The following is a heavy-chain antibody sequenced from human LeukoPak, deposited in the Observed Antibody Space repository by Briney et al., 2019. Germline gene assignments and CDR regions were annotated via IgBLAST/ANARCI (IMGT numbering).Heavy chain of an antibody. V-gene: IGHV3-23*01. CDR2: ITNSGGTT. D-gene: IGHD3/OR15-3a*01. CDR3: ARSRWIETYDFYAFDI. Sequence: PGGSLRLSCAASGFTFNFYGMSWVRQAPGKGLEWVSGITNSGGTTHYADSVKGRFTISRDNSKNMLYVQMNSLRAEDTAVYFCARSRWIETYDFYAFDIWGQGTMVTVSA. J-gene: IGHJ3*02. CDR1: GFTFNFYG.